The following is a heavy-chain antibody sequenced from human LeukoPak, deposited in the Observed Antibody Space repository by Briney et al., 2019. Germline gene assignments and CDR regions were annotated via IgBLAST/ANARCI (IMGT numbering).Heavy chain of an antibody. CDR2: INPSGGST. D-gene: IGHD3-3*01. V-gene: IGHV1-46*01. J-gene: IGHJ3*02. CDR1: GYTFTSYY. Sequence: ASVKVSCKASGYTFTSYYMHWVRQAPGQGLEWMGIINPSGGSTSYAQKFQGRVTMTRDTSTSTVYMELSSLRSEDTAVYYCARRAYYDFWSGYPGAFDIWGQGTMVTVSS. CDR3: ARRAYYDFWSGYPGAFDI.